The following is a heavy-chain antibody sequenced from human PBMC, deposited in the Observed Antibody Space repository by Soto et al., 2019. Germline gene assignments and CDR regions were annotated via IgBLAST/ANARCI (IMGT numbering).Heavy chain of an antibody. CDR2: ISVSSGGT. Sequence: GGSLRLSCAASQFTSSSHAMSWVRQAPGKGLEWVSTISVSSGGTYYADSVKGRFTISRDNSKNTLYLQMNSLRVEDTAVYYCGRRPIVGATYDYWGQGALVTVSS. D-gene: IGHD1-26*01. CDR3: GRRPIVGATYDY. V-gene: IGHV3-23*01. CDR1: QFTSSSHA. J-gene: IGHJ4*02.